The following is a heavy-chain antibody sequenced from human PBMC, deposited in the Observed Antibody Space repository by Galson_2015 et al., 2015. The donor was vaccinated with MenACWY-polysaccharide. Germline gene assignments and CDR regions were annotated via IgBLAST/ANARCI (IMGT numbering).Heavy chain of an antibody. Sequence: SETLSLTCAVSNDSVSDTKWWTWVRQAPGKGLEWIGEVFHSGSTNYNPSLKSRVTISVDKSKKQFSLKVTSVTAADTAVYYCARSPILTRPWFDPWGQGTLVTVSS. D-gene: IGHD3-9*01. CDR2: VFHSGST. J-gene: IGHJ5*02. CDR3: ARSPILTRPWFDP. CDR1: NDSVSDTKW. V-gene: IGHV4-4*02.